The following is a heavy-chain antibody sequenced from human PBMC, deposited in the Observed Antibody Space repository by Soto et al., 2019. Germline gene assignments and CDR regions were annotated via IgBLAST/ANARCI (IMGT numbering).Heavy chain of an antibody. V-gene: IGHV4-38-2*02. CDR2: IYDSGTT. D-gene: IGHD5-12*01. J-gene: IGHJ4*02. Sequence: PSETLSLTCAISTSSISTANSWGWIRQPPGKGLEWIGNIYDSGTTYYNPALKSRVTISVDTSKSQFSLKLSSVTAADTAVYYCARDGQWLQFTFDSWGQGTLVTV. CDR3: ARDGQWLQFTFDS. CDR1: TSSISTANS.